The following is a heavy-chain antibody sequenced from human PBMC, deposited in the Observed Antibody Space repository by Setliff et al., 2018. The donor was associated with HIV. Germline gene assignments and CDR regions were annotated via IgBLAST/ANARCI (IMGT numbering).Heavy chain of an antibody. J-gene: IGHJ4*02. Sequence: PGESLKISCAASGFTFSDYYMAWVRQRPGKGLEWVANIKLDGSGTHYVDSVKGRFTISRDNAKNSLYLQMNNLRTEDTAVYYCATTSHAYSSGWGPDSWGQGTLVTVSS. V-gene: IGHV3-7*01. CDR2: IKLDGSGT. CDR1: GFTFSDYY. D-gene: IGHD6-19*01. CDR3: ATTSHAYSSGWGPDS.